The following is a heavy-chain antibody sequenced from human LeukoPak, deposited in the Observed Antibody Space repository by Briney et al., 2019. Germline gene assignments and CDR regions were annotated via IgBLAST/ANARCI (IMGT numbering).Heavy chain of an antibody. CDR1: GFTFSSYT. CDR3: ARRDYDSSGWYNWFDP. D-gene: IGHD3-22*01. J-gene: IGHJ5*02. Sequence: GGSLRLSCAASGFTFSSYTMSWVRQAPGKGKEWVSLISGSGGITYYADSVKGRFTISRDNSKNTLYLQMDSLRAEDTAVYYCARRDYDSSGWYNWFDPWGQGTLVTVSS. CDR2: ISGSGGIT. V-gene: IGHV3-23*01.